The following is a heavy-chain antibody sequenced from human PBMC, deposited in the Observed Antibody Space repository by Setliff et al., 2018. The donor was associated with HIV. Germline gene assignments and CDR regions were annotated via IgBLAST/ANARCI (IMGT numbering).Heavy chain of an antibody. CDR2: IYYTGST. D-gene: IGHD3-10*01. Sequence: SETLSLTCTVSGGSMSSYYWSWIRQPPGKGLEWIGSIYYTGSTDYNPSLMSRVTISLDTSKNQFSLKLNSVIAADTAVYYCARNRVPSSLWGQGTLVTVSS. J-gene: IGHJ4*02. CDR3: ARNRVPSSL. V-gene: IGHV4-59*01. CDR1: GGSMSSYY.